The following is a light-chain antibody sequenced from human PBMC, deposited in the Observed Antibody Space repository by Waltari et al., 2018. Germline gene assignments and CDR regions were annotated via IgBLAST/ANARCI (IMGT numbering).Light chain of an antibody. CDR3: CSYAGFSWV. Sequence: QSALTQPRSVSGSPGQSVTISCTGTNSDVGGYKYVSWYQLHPGTAPKLMIYDVTKRPSGVSDRFSGSKSGNTASLTISGLQTDDEADYYCCSYAGFSWVFGGGTELTVL. CDR2: DVT. V-gene: IGLV2-11*01. J-gene: IGLJ3*02. CDR1: NSDVGGYKY.